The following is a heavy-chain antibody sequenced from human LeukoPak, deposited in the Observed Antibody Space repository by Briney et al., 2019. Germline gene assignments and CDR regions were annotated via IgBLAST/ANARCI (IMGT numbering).Heavy chain of an antibody. D-gene: IGHD3-22*01. Sequence: PGGSLRLSCVASGFTFSSYSMNWVRQAPGKGLEWVSSISSSSSYIYYADSVKGRFTISRDNAKNSLYLQMNSLRAEDTAVYYCARDEDDSSGYFRGSDYWGQGTLVTVSS. CDR3: ARDEDDSSGYFRGSDY. J-gene: IGHJ4*02. V-gene: IGHV3-21*01. CDR1: GFTFSSYS. CDR2: ISSSSSYI.